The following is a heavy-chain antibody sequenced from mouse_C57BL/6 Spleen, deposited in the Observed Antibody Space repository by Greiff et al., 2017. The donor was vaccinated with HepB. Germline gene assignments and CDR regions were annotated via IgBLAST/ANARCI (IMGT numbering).Heavy chain of an antibody. V-gene: IGHV3-6*01. J-gene: IGHJ3*01. CDR3: ARDLQFITTVVARAY. D-gene: IGHD1-1*01. CDR2: ISYDGSN. CDR1: GYSITSGYY. Sequence: ESGPGLVKPSQSLSLTCSVTGYSITSGYYWNWIRQFPGNKLEWMGYISYDGSNNYNPSLKNRISITRDTSKNQFFLKLNSVTTEDTATYYCARDLQFITTVVARAYWGQGTLVTVSA.